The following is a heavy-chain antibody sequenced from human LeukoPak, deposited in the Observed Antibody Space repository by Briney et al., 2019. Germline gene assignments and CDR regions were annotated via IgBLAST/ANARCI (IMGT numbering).Heavy chain of an antibody. Sequence: SETLSLTCAVYGGSFSGYYWSWIRQPPGKGLEWIGEINHSGGTNYNPSLKSRVTISVDTSKNQFSLKLSSVTAADTAVYYCARGDRIAAAGTWGQGTLVTVSS. CDR2: INHSGGT. CDR3: ARGDRIAAAGT. J-gene: IGHJ4*02. D-gene: IGHD6-13*01. V-gene: IGHV4-34*01. CDR1: GGSFSGYY.